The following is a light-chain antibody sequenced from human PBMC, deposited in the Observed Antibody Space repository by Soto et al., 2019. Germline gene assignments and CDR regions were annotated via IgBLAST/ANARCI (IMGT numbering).Light chain of an antibody. CDR1: QDINKN. CDR2: DAS. Sequence: DIQMTQSPSSLSASVGDRVTITCKASQDINKNLIWYQQKPGKAPKLLIYDASDLEKGVPLRCSGSGSGTGFTFTISSQQPEDFATYYCQKYDSPPLTFGQRTRLEIK. CDR3: QKYDSPPLT. V-gene: IGKV1-33*01. J-gene: IGKJ5*01.